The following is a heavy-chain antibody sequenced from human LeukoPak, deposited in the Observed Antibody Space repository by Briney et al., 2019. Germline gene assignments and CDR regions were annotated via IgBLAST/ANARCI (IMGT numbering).Heavy chain of an antibody. Sequence: SETLSLTCAVYGGSFSGYYWSWIRQPPGKGLEWIGEINHSGSTNYNPSLKSRVTISVDTSKNQFSLKLSSVTAADTAVYYCARHDGSPYYMGVWGKGTTVTVSS. V-gene: IGHV4-34*01. D-gene: IGHD2-15*01. CDR2: INHSGST. CDR1: GGSFSGYY. J-gene: IGHJ6*03. CDR3: ARHDGSPYYMGV.